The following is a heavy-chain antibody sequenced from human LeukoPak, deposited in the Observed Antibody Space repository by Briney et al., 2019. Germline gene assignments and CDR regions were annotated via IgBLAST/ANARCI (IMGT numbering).Heavy chain of an antibody. CDR3: ARHRFVIVRGEGWFGP. D-gene: IGHD3-10*01. J-gene: IGHJ5*02. CDR1: GGSVSSGSYY. Sequence: PSETLSLTCTVSGGSVSSGSYYWSWIRQPPGKGLEWIGSISYTGTTYYTPSLKSRVTVSVDTSKNQFSLQLSSVTAADTAVYYCARHRFVIVRGEGWFGPWGQGTLVTVSS. CDR2: ISYTGTT. V-gene: IGHV4-39*01.